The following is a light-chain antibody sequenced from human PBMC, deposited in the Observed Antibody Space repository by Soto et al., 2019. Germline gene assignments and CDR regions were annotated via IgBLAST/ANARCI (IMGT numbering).Light chain of an antibody. CDR3: LQANRFPLT. J-gene: IGKJ4*01. CDR1: QFIGSF. CDR2: AAS. Sequence: DIQMTQSPSSVSASVGDRVTITCRASQFIGSFLVWYQQKPGKAPKLLIYAASSLQSGVPSRFSGSGSGTDFTLTISRLQPEDFATYYCLQANRFPLTVGGGTKLESK. V-gene: IGKV1-12*01.